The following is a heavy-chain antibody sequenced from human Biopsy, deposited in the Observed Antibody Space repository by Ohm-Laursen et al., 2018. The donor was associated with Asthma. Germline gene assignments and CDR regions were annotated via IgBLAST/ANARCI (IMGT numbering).Heavy chain of an antibody. Sequence: SLRLSCSASGFNFSYYSMNWVRQAPGKGLEWVSYISSSSSTIYYADSVKGRSTISRDNAKNLLFLQMNSLRAEDTAVYYCARTFHFWSPYHAEHYQLWGQGTLVTVSS. CDR3: ARTFHFWSPYHAEHYQL. V-gene: IGHV3-48*04. D-gene: IGHD3-3*01. CDR2: ISSSSSTI. J-gene: IGHJ1*01. CDR1: GFNFSYYS.